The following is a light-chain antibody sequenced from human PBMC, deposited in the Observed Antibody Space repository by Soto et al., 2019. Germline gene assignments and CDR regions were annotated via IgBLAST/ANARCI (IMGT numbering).Light chain of an antibody. J-gene: IGKJ4*01. CDR2: GAS. Sequence: EIVLTQSPGTLSLSPGERATLSCRASQSVSSTYLAWYQQKPGQAPSLLIYGASRRATGIPDRFSGSGSGTDXXXTIXXLEPEDFAVYYCQQYERSPTTFGGGTKVEIK. CDR1: QSVSSTY. CDR3: QQYERSPTT. V-gene: IGKV3-20*01.